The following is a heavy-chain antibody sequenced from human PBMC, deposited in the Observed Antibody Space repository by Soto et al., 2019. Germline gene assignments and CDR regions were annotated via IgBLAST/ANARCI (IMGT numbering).Heavy chain of an antibody. D-gene: IGHD3-3*01. J-gene: IGHJ6*02. V-gene: IGHV3-21*01. CDR3: ARDGRTIFGVVPYYYGMDA. Sequence: GGSLRLSCAASGFTFSSYSMNWVRQAPGKGLEWVSSISSSSSYIYYADSVKGRFTISRDNAKNSLYLQMNSLRAEDTAVYYCARDGRTIFGVVPYYYGMDAWGQGTTVTVSS. CDR1: GFTFSSYS. CDR2: ISSSSSYI.